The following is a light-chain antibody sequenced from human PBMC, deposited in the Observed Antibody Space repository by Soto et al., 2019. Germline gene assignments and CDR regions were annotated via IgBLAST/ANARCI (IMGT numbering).Light chain of an antibody. Sequence: EIVLTQSPGTLSLSPGERATLSCRASQSVSSNYLAWYQQKPGQAPRLLIYVASSRATGIPDRFSGSGSGTDFTLTISRLEPEDFAVYYCQQYGGSSGTFGQGTKVEIK. CDR2: VAS. CDR1: QSVSSNY. J-gene: IGKJ1*01. CDR3: QQYGGSSGT. V-gene: IGKV3-20*01.